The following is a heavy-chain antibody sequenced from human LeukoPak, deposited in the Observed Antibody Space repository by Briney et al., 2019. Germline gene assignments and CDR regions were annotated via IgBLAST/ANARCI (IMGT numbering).Heavy chain of an antibody. CDR2: IFHSGIT. CDR3: ARRVYTSSWYFDY. D-gene: IGHD6-13*01. CDR1: GYSISSGYY. J-gene: IGHJ4*02. Sequence: SETLSLTCAVSGYSISSGYYWGWSRQPPGKGLEWIGSIFHSGITYYNPSLKSRLTISVDTSKNQFSLKLSSVTAADTSVYCCARRVYTSSWYFDYWGQGTLVTVSS. V-gene: IGHV4-38-2*01.